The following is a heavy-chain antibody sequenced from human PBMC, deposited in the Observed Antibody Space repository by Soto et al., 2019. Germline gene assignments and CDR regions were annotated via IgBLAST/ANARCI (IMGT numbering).Heavy chain of an antibody. Sequence: QLQLQESGPGLVKPSETLSLTCTVSGGSISSRSYYWGWIRQPPGKGLEWIATIYYSGSTYYNPSLKSRVTISVDTSKNQFSLRLSSVTAADTAVYYCARRTAYGAGAFDIWGQGTMVTVSS. CDR3: ARRTAYGAGAFDI. CDR2: IYYSGST. D-gene: IGHD3-16*01. CDR1: GGSISSRSYY. V-gene: IGHV4-39*01. J-gene: IGHJ3*02.